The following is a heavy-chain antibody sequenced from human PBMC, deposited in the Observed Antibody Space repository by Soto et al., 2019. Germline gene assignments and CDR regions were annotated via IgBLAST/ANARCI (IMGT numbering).Heavy chain of an antibody. Sequence: SVKVSCKAIGYSFTSHYIHWVRQAPGQGLEWMGGIIPIFGTANYAQKFQGRVTITADESTSTAYMELSSLRSEDTAVYYCAREGVQPTRSGMDVWGQGTTVTVSS. CDR1: GYSFTSHY. J-gene: IGHJ6*02. D-gene: IGHD6-13*01. V-gene: IGHV1-69*13. CDR3: AREGVQPTRSGMDV. CDR2: IIPIFGTA.